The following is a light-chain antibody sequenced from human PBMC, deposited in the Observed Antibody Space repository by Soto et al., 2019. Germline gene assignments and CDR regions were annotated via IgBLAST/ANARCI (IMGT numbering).Light chain of an antibody. J-gene: IGLJ1*01. CDR3: QSYDSSLSGYV. CDR1: SSNIGTYD. V-gene: IGLV1-40*01. CDR2: GNY. Sequence: QSVLTQPPSVSGAPGQRVTISCTGSSSNIGTYDVHWYQQLPGSAPKLLIYGNYNRPSGVPDRFSDSKSGTSASLAITGLQAEDEADSYCQSYDSSLSGYVFGTGTKLTVL.